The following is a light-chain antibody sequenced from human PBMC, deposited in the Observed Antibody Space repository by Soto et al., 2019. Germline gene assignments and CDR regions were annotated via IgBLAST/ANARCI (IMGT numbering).Light chain of an antibody. Sequence: EIVLTQSPGTLSLSPGERATLSCRASQSISSSYLAWYQQQPGQAPRLLIYGTSSKATGIPDRFSGSGSARDVTLTISRLEPQDDAVYYYYHYGGTPLVTFGQGTQVEIK. CDR2: GTS. J-gene: IGKJ5*01. CDR3: YHYGGTPLVT. V-gene: IGKV3-20*01. CDR1: QSISSSY.